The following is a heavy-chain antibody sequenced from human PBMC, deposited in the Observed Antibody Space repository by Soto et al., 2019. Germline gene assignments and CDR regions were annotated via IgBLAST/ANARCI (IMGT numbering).Heavy chain of an antibody. J-gene: IGHJ4*02. Sequence: QITLEETVPRLVNPQKPLTLTGPFSGFSLPTVGVGVAWFRHPPGKALEWLAVIHWNDDNHYSPSLKSRLTITKDTSKNQVVLTLTNMDPVDTATYYCTHRLVGSGQGYWGQGTLVTVSS. CDR1: GFSLPTVGVG. V-gene: IGHV2-5*01. D-gene: IGHD2-15*01. CDR2: IHWNDDN. CDR3: THRLVGSGQGY.